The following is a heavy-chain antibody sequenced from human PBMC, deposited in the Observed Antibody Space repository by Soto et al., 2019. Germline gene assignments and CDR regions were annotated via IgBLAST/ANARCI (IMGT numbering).Heavy chain of an antibody. V-gene: IGHV4-30-4*01. J-gene: IGHJ5*02. D-gene: IGHD5-12*01. CDR3: ARAIVAAKDWFDP. Sequence: QVQLQESGPGLVKPSQTLSLTCTVSGGSISSGDYYWSWIRQPPGKGLEWIGYIYYSGSTYYNPSLQSRVTISVDTSKNQFSLKLSSVTAADTAVYYCARAIVAAKDWFDPWGQGTLVTVSS. CDR1: GGSISSGDYY. CDR2: IYYSGST.